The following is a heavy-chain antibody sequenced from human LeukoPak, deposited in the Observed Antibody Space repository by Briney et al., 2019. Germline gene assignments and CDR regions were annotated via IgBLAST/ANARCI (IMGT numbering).Heavy chain of an antibody. CDR1: GGTFSSYA. Sequence: GASVKVSCKASGGTFSSYAISWVRQAPGQGLEWMGGIIPIFRTTNYAQKFQGRVTITADESTSTAYMELSSLRSEDTAVYYCGRDKLDNWNDQDGDYWGQGTLVTVSS. D-gene: IGHD1-20*01. V-gene: IGHV1-69*13. J-gene: IGHJ4*02. CDR2: IIPIFRTT. CDR3: GRDKLDNWNDQDGDY.